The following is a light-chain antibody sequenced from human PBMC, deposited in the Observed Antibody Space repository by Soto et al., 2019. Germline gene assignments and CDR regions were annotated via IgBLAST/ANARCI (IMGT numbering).Light chain of an antibody. CDR1: QSISDW. Sequence: DIQRTQSPSTLSASVGDRVTITCRASQSISDWLAWYQQKPGKAPKLLIYKASSLESGVPSRFSGSGSGTEFTLTISSLKLDDFETYYCQKYNSYSETFGQGTKVDIK. J-gene: IGKJ1*01. V-gene: IGKV1-5*03. CDR2: KAS. CDR3: QKYNSYSET.